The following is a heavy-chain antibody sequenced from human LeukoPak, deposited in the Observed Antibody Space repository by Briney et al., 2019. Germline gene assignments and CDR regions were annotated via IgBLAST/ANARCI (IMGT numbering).Heavy chain of an antibody. V-gene: IGHV3-21*01. CDR1: GFTFSSYC. J-gene: IGHJ4*02. D-gene: IGHD6-13*01. Sequence: GGSLRLSCAASGFTFSSYCINWVRQAPGKGLEWVSSISSSGSYIYYADSVKGRFTVSRDNAKNSLYLQMNSLRAEETAVYYCATTSIAAAVPGCFDYWGQGTLVTVFS. CDR3: ATTSIAAAVPGCFDY. CDR2: ISSSGSYI.